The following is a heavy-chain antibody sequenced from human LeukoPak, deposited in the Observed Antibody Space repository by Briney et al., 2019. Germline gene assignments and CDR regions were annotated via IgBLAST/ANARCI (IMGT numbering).Heavy chain of an antibody. J-gene: IGHJ4*02. Sequence: GGTLRLSCAASGFTLSTYTMSWVRQTQGKGLVWVAATSSSDAATYHADSARGRFTISRDNSKNTLYLQINSLRAEGAAVYFCAKAPVTSCRGAYCYPFDAWGQGTLVTVSS. D-gene: IGHD2-21*01. CDR3: AKAPVTSCRGAYCYPFDA. V-gene: IGHV3-23*01. CDR2: TSSSDAAT. CDR1: GFTLSTYT.